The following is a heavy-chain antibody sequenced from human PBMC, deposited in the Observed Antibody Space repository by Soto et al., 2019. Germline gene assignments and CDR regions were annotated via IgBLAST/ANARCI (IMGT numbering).Heavy chain of an antibody. CDR1: GYTFTGYY. Sequence: ASVKVSCKASGYTFTGYYMHWVRQAPGQGLEWMGWINPNSGGTNYAQKFQGWVTMTRDTSISTAYMELSRLRSDDTAVYYCARSSPLSGDYDFWSGPYYGMDVWGQGTTVTAP. CDR2: INPNSGGT. CDR3: ARSSPLSGDYDFWSGPYYGMDV. J-gene: IGHJ6*02. V-gene: IGHV1-2*04. D-gene: IGHD3-3*01.